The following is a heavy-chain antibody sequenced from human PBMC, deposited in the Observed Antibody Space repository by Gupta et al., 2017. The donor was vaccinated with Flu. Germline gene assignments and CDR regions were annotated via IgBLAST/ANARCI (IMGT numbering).Heavy chain of an antibody. CDR1: GYSFTTYW. D-gene: IGHD4-4*01. V-gene: IGHV5-10-1*01. CDR2: IDPSDTYT. CDR3: ARRTSNYRGRDH. J-gene: IGHJ4*02. Sequence: EVQLVQSGAAVKKPGESLRISCQGSGYSFTTYWITGVRQVPGEGLEWVGRIDPSDTYTSYSPSFQGHVTISVDKSSATAYLQWNSLKASDTAMYYCARRTSNYRGRDHWGQGTLVTVSS.